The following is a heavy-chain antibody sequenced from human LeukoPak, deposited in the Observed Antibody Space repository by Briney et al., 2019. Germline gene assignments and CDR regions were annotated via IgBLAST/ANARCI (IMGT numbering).Heavy chain of an antibody. CDR2: IRGSGGGT. J-gene: IGHJ3*02. D-gene: IGHD4-17*01. V-gene: IGHV3-23*01. CDR1: GFTFSSYA. Sequence: GGSLRLSCAASGFTFSSYAMIWVRQAPGKGLEWVSAIRGSGGGTYYADSVKGRFTISRDNSKNTLYLQMNSLRAEDTAVYYCGRDPNGDYIGAFDMWGQGTVVRVSS. CDR3: GRDPNGDYIGAFDM.